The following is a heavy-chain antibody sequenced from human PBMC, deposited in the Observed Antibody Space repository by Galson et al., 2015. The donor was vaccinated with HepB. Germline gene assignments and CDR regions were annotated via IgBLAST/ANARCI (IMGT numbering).Heavy chain of an antibody. CDR2: ISGSGGTI. CDR3: AKAVPTSVPFDS. D-gene: IGHD2-2*01. Sequence: SLRLSCAASGLTFSNFAMSWVRQAPGKGLEWVSSISGSGGTIYEADSVKGRFTISRDNSKNTLYLQMNSLRAEDTAVYYCAKAVPTSVPFDSWGQGTLVTVSS. CDR1: GLTFSNFA. V-gene: IGHV3-23*01. J-gene: IGHJ4*02.